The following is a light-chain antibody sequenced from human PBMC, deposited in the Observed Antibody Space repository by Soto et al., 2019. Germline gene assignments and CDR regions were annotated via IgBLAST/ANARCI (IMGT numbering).Light chain of an antibody. Sequence: QSAPTQPASVSGSPGQSITISCTGTSSDVGVYNYVSWYQQYPGKAPQLIIYEVSYRPSGVSDRFSGSKSGNTASLTISGLQAEDEADYYCSSYTTSDTLGVFGTGTKLTVL. V-gene: IGLV2-14*01. CDR3: SSYTTSDTLGV. CDR1: SSDVGVYNY. J-gene: IGLJ1*01. CDR2: EVS.